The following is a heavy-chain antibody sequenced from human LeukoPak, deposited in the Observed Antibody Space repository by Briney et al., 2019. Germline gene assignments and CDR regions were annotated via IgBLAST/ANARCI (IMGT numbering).Heavy chain of an antibody. CDR3: ARDDYVDY. V-gene: IGHV3-30-3*01. CDR1: GFTFSSYA. CDR2: ISYDGSNK. J-gene: IGHJ4*02. Sequence: PGGSLRLSCAASGFTFSSYAMHWVRQAPGKGLEWVAVISYDGSNKYYADSVKGRFTISRDNSKNTLYLQMNSLRAEDTAVHYCARDDYVDYWGQGTLVTVSS.